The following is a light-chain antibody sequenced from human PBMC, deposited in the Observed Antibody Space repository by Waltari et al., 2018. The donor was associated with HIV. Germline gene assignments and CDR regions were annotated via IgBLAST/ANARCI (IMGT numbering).Light chain of an antibody. CDR1: QSVLYSSNNKNY. CDR3: QQFSLSPPLT. Sequence: DIVMTQSPDSLAVSLGERATINCKSSQSVLYSSNNKNYLAWYQQKPGQPPKLLIYWASTRESGVPDRFSGSGSGTDFTLTISSLQAEDVAVYYCQQFSLSPPLTFGGGTKVEI. CDR2: WAS. V-gene: IGKV4-1*01. J-gene: IGKJ4*01.